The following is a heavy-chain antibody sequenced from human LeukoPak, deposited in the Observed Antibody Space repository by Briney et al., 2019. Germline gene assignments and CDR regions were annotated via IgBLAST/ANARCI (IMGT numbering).Heavy chain of an antibody. J-gene: IGHJ4*02. Sequence: GGSLRLSCAASGFTFSGSAMSWVRQAPGKGLEWVSAISNNGGYTYYADSVQGRFTISRDNSKSTLCLQMNSLRAEDTAVYYCAKQLGYCSDGSCYLPYWGQGTLVTVSS. D-gene: IGHD2-15*01. V-gene: IGHV3-23*01. CDR1: GFTFSGSA. CDR2: ISNNGGYT. CDR3: AKQLGYCSDGSCYLPY.